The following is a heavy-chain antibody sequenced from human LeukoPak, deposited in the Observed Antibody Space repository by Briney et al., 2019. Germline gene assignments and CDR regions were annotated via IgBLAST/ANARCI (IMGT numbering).Heavy chain of an antibody. J-gene: IGHJ4*02. Sequence: GASVKVSCKASGYTYTRYHLHWMRQAPGQGLEWMGFIATSGGSPTYAQKFQGRVSLTRDTSTSTVYVELSSLRSEDTSVYYCAISIEVARVTAFDNWGQGTPVTVSS. CDR3: AISIEVARVTAFDN. CDR2: IATSGGSP. V-gene: IGHV1-46*01. CDR1: GYTYTRYH. D-gene: IGHD6-19*01.